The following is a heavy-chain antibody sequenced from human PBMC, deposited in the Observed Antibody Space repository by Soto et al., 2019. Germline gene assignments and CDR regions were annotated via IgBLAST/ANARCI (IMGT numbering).Heavy chain of an antibody. J-gene: IGHJ4*02. D-gene: IGHD4-17*01. CDR1: GGTFSSYA. V-gene: IGHV1-69*06. Sequence: QVQLVQSGAEVKKPGSSVKVSCKASGGTFSSYAISWVRQAPGQGLEWVGGIIPIFGTANYAQKFQGRVTITADKSTSTAYMELSSLRSEDTAVYYCARDPTERQNQVDYGYWGQGTLVTVSS. CDR2: IIPIFGTA. CDR3: ARDPTERQNQVDYGY.